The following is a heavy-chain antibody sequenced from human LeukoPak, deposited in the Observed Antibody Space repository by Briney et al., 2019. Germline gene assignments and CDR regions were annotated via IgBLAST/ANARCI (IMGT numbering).Heavy chain of an antibody. J-gene: IGHJ4*02. CDR1: GYTFTSNG. Sequence: ASVKVSCKASGYTFTSNGIRWVRQAPRQGLEWMGWISAYNGNTKYAPRPQGRVIMTTDTSTSTTYMELRSLRSDDTAVYDCARVWDSYSSSRTLDYWGQGTLVTVSS. CDR2: ISAYNGNT. CDR3: ARVWDSYSSSRTLDY. V-gene: IGHV1-18*01. D-gene: IGHD6-13*01.